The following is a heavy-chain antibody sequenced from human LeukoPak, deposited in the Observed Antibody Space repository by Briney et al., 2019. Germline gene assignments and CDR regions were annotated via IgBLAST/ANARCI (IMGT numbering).Heavy chain of an antibody. D-gene: IGHD6-6*01. CDR3: ARDVGARLPGY. Sequence: PSGTLSLTCAVSGGSISSNNWWSWVRQPPGKGLEWIGEIYHSGNSNFNPSLKSRVTMSVDKSKNQFSLMLSSVTAADTAVYYCARDVGARLPGYWGQGTLVTVSS. CDR1: GGSISSNNW. V-gene: IGHV4-4*02. CDR2: IYHSGNS. J-gene: IGHJ4*02.